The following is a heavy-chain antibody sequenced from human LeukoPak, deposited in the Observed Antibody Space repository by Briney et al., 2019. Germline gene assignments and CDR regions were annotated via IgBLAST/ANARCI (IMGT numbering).Heavy chain of an antibody. Sequence: GGSLRLSCAASGFTFSSYAMSWVRQAPGKGREWVSAIRGSGGRTYYADSVKGRFTISRDNSKNTLYLQMNSLRAEDTAVYYCAKATYYDFWSGYYSFDYWGQGTLVTVSS. CDR3: AKATYYDFWSGYYSFDY. CDR1: GFTFSSYA. J-gene: IGHJ4*02. V-gene: IGHV3-23*01. CDR2: IRGSGGRT. D-gene: IGHD3-3*01.